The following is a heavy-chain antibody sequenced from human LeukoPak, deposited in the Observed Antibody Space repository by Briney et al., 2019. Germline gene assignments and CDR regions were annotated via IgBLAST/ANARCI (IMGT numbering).Heavy chain of an antibody. CDR1: GFTFSSYG. CDR3: AREEGIAVAGTCFPDY. Sequence: GGSLRLSCAASGFTFSSYGMHWVRQAPGKGLEWVAVIWYDGSNKYYADSVKGRFTISRDNSKNTLYLQMNSLRAEDTAVYYCAREEGIAVAGTCFPDYWGQGTLVTVSS. D-gene: IGHD6-19*01. CDR2: IWYDGSNK. J-gene: IGHJ4*02. V-gene: IGHV3-33*01.